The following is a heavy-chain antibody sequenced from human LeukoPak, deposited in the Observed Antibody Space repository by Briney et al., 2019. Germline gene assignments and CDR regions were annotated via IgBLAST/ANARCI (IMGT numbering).Heavy chain of an antibody. V-gene: IGHV4-4*02. D-gene: IGHD2-15*01. CDR1: GGSISNTNW. J-gene: IGHJ4*02. Sequence: SETLSLTCGVSGGSISNTNWWTWVRQPPGKGLEWIGEVNLQGSTNYNPSLKSRVAISVDTSKNQFSLKLSSVTAADTAVYYCARGFGFDGYCSGGSCYPYYFDYWGQGTLVTVSS. CDR3: ARGFGFDGYCSGGSCYPYYFDY. CDR2: VNLQGST.